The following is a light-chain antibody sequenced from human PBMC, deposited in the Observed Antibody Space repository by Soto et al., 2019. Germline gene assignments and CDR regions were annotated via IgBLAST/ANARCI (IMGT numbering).Light chain of an antibody. CDR2: DVR. Sequence: QSALTQPASVSGSPGQSITISCTGTSSDVGGYNYVSWYQQHPGKAPKLMIYDVRNRPSGVSNRFSGSKAGNTASLPISGLQAEDAADYDCSSYTSSSTLVVFGGGTKLTVL. CDR3: SSYTSSSTLVV. CDR1: SSDVGGYNY. V-gene: IGLV2-14*01. J-gene: IGLJ2*01.